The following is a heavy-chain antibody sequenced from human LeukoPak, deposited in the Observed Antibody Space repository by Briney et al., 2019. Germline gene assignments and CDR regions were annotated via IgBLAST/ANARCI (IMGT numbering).Heavy chain of an antibody. Sequence: GGSLRLSCAVSGFTFSWYWMSWVRQAPGKGLEWVSAISGSGGSTYYADSVKGRFTISRDNSKNTLYLQMNSLRAEDTAVYYCAKNGYCSSTSCPDPDYWGQGTLVTVSS. CDR3: AKNGYCSSTSCPDPDY. CDR2: ISGSGGST. V-gene: IGHV3-23*01. J-gene: IGHJ4*02. CDR1: GFTFSWYW. D-gene: IGHD2-2*03.